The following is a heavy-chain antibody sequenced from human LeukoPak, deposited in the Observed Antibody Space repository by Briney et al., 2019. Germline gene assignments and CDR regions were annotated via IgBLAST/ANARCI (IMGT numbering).Heavy chain of an antibody. CDR3: ARDIPVDSRSSVPKPVRDS. Sequence: RPGGSLRLSCAASGFTISYNYMSWVRQSPGKGLQWVSVIYSNTSAYYADSVKGRFTISRHNSKNTLYLQMTSLRAEDTAVYYCARDIPVDSRSSVPKPVRDSWGQGTLVTVSS. CDR2: IYSNTSA. J-gene: IGHJ5*02. V-gene: IGHV3-53*04. CDR1: GFTISYNY. D-gene: IGHD6-6*01.